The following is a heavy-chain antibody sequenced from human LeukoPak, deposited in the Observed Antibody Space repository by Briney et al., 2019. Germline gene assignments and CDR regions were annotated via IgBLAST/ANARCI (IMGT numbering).Heavy chain of an antibody. D-gene: IGHD2-21*02. V-gene: IGHV3-53*01. CDR3: ARGRAYCGGDCYSPVYYFDY. J-gene: IGHJ4*02. CDR2: IYSGGST. Sequence: GGSLRLSCEASGFTVSSNYMSWVRQAPGKGLEWVSVIYSGGSTYDADSVKGRFTISRDNSKNTLYLQMNSLRAEDTAVYYCARGRAYCGGDCYSPVYYFDYWGQGTLVTVSS. CDR1: GFTVSSNY.